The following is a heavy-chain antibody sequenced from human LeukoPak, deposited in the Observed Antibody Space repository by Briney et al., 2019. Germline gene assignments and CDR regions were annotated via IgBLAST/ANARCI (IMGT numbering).Heavy chain of an antibody. CDR2: IWYDGSNK. D-gene: IGHD6-13*01. CDR3: ARDSSSWYYFDY. Sequence: PGRSLRLSCAAPGFTFSSYGMHWVRQAPGKGLEWVAVIWYDGSNKYYADSVKGRFTISRDNSKNTLYLQMNSLRAEDTAVYYCARDSSSWYYFDYWGQGTLVTVSS. CDR1: GFTFSSYG. J-gene: IGHJ4*02. V-gene: IGHV3-33*01.